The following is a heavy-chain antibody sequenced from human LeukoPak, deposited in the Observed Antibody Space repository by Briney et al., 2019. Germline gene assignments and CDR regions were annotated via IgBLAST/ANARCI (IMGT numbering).Heavy chain of an antibody. Sequence: SETLSLTCTVSGGSISSYYWSWIRQPPGKGLEWIGYIYYSGSTNYNPSLKSRVTISVDTSKNQFSLKLSSVTAADTAVYYCAREGISYYDILTGYRYGMDVWGQGTTVTVSS. D-gene: IGHD3-9*01. J-gene: IGHJ6*02. CDR1: GGSISSYY. V-gene: IGHV4-59*01. CDR2: IYYSGST. CDR3: AREGISYYDILTGYRYGMDV.